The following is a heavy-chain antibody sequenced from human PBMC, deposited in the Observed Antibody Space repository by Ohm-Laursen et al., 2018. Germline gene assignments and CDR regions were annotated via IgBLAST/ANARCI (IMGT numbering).Heavy chain of an antibody. V-gene: IGHV4-59*01. CDR3: ARDRDSSSWPPAWDY. Sequence: SETLSLTCTVSGGSISSYYWSWIRQPPGKGLEWIGYIYYSGSTNYNPSLKSRVTISVDTSKNQFSLKLSSVTAADTAVYYCARDRDSSSWPPAWDYWGQGTQVTVSS. J-gene: IGHJ4*02. D-gene: IGHD6-13*01. CDR2: IYYSGST. CDR1: GGSISSYY.